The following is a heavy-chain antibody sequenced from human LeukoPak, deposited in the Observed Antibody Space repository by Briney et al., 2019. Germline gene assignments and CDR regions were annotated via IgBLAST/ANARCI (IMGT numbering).Heavy chain of an antibody. CDR3: ARDSSSWYGWFDP. D-gene: IGHD6-13*01. V-gene: IGHV4-30-2*01. CDR1: GGSISSGGYY. CDR2: IYHSGST. J-gene: IGHJ5*02. Sequence: SETLSLTCTVSGGSISSGGYYWSWIRQPPGKGLEWIGYIYHSGSTYYNPSLKSRVTISVDRSKNQFSLKLSSVTAADTAVYYCARDSSSWYGWFDPWGQGTLVTVSS.